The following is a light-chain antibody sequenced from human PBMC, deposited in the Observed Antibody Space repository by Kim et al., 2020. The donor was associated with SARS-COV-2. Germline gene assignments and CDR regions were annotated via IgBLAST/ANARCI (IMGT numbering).Light chain of an antibody. CDR2: DDS. CDR3: QVWDSSTDLYDLYV. CDR1: NIGSKS. Sequence: SYELTQPPSVSVTPGKTARITCGGDNIGSKSVHWYQQKPGQAPVLVVYDDSDRPSGIPERFSGSNSGNTATLTISRVEAGDEADYYCQVWDSSTDLYDLYVFGTGTKVTVL. J-gene: IGLJ1*01. V-gene: IGLV3-21*03.